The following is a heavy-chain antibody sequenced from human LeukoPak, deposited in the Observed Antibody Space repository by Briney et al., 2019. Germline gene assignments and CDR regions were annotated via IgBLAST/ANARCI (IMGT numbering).Heavy chain of an antibody. CDR3: ARRRYYDSTGYLD. V-gene: IGHV4-39*01. J-gene: IGHJ1*01. D-gene: IGHD3-22*01. Sequence: PSETLSLTCTVSGGSISSSSYYWDWIRQPPGKGLEWMGSIYYSGRTYYNMSLKSRVTISIYTSKNQFSLNLNSVTAADTAVYYCARRRYYDSTGYLDWGQGTLVTVSS. CDR1: GGSISSSSYY. CDR2: IYYSGRT.